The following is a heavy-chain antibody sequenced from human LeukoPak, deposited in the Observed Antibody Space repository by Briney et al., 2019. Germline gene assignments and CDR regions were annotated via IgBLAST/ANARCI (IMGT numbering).Heavy chain of an antibody. CDR2: ISAYNGNT. CDR3: ARNTPYSSGWYQNWFDP. CDR1: GYTFTSYG. J-gene: IGHJ5*02. Sequence: ASVKVCCKASGYTFTSYGISWVRQAPGQGLEWMGWISAYNGNTNYAQKLQGRVTMTTDTSTSTAYMELRSLRSDDTAVYYCARNTPYSSGWYQNWFDPWGQGTLVTVSS. V-gene: IGHV1-18*01. D-gene: IGHD6-19*01.